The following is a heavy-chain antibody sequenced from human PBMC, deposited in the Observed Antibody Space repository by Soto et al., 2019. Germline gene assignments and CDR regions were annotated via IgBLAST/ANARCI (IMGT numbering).Heavy chain of an antibody. CDR1: GYTFTSYG. CDR3: ARDWAAAGPFDY. CDR2: ISGYNGNT. V-gene: IGHV1-18*01. D-gene: IGHD6-13*01. Sequence: QVQLVQSGAEVKKPGASVKVSCKASGYTFTSYGISWVRQAPGQGLEWMGWISGYNGNTNYAQKLQGRVTMTTDTTTRTAYMELRSLRPDDTAVYSCARDWAAAGPFDYWGQGTLVTVSS. J-gene: IGHJ4*02.